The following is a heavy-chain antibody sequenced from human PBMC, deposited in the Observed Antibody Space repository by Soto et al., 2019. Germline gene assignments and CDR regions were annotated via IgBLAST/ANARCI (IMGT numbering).Heavy chain of an antibody. CDR3: ARDWGVTTFDY. CDR1: GFTFSDYY. D-gene: IGHD4-17*01. CDR2: ISSSGSTI. V-gene: IGHV3-11*01. J-gene: IGHJ4*02. Sequence: GSLRLSCAASGFTFSDYYMSWIRQAPGKGLEWVSYISSSGSTIYYVASVKGRFTISRDNAKNSLYLQMNSLRAEDTAVYYCARDWGVTTFDYWGQGTLVTVSS.